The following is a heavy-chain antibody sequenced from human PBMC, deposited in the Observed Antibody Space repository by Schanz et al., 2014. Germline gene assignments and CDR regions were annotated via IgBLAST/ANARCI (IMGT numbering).Heavy chain of an antibody. J-gene: IGHJ3*02. CDR3: ARDRGHGGLPGDI. D-gene: IGHD3-10*01. CDR1: GGSVSSGGDY. CDR2: ISYRGSS. Sequence: QVQLQESGPGLVKPSQTLSLTCTVSGGSVSSGGDYWSWIPQHPGKCLECIGFISYRGSSSYNPSRKSRITISVDTSKIQFSLNLSSATAADTAVYYCARDRGHGGLPGDIWGQGTMVTVSS. V-gene: IGHV4-31*03.